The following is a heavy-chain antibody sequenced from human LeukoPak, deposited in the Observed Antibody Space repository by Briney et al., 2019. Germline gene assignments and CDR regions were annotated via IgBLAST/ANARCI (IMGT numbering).Heavy chain of an antibody. V-gene: IGHV1-8*01. D-gene: IGHD1-26*01. CDR1: GYTFTSYD. Sequence: GASVKVSCKASGYTFTSYDINWVRQATGQGLEWMGWMNPNSGNTGYAQKFQGRVTITTDESTSTAYMELSSLRSEDTAVYYCARAEDSGSYKGLFDSWGQGTLVTVSS. CDR2: MNPNSGNT. CDR3: ARAEDSGSYKGLFDS. J-gene: IGHJ4*02.